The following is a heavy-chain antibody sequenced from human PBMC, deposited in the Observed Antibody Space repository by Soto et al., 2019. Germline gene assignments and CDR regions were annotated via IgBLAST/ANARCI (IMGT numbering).Heavy chain of an antibody. V-gene: IGHV4-39*01. J-gene: IGHJ4*02. D-gene: IGHD2-15*01. Sequence: QLQLQESGPGLVKPSETLSLTCTVSGGSISSSSYYWGWIRQPPGKGLEWIGSIYYSGSTYYNPSLKSRVTISVDTSKNQFSLKLSSVTAADTAVYYCARLDGYCSGGSCYPRFYFHYWGQGTLVTVSS. CDR2: IYYSGST. CDR3: ARLDGYCSGGSCYPRFYFHY. CDR1: GGSISSSSYY.